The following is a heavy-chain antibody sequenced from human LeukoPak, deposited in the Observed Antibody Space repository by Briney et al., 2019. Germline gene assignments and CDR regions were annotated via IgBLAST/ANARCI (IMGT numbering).Heavy chain of an antibody. CDR3: AKDAANIRYYFDY. J-gene: IGHJ4*02. CDR1: GITFCRQA. CDR2: ISGSGGSA. D-gene: IGHD4/OR15-4a*01. Sequence: GSLRLFRAASGITFCRQAMNWGRQAPGKGLGVVSAISGSGGSAYYADSVKGRFTISRDNSKNTLYLQMNSLRAEDTAVYYCAKDAANIRYYFDYWGQGTLVTVSS. V-gene: IGHV3-23*01.